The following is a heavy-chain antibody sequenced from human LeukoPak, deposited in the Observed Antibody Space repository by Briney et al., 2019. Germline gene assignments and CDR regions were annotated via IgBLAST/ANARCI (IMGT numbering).Heavy chain of an antibody. D-gene: IGHD2-15*01. Sequence: SETLSLTCTVSGGSISTYYWTWIRQPAGKGLEWIGRMYSSGITDYNPPLKSRVTMSVDMSKNQFSLKLSSVTAADTAVYYCARVACSGGSCYHFDYWGQGTLVTVSS. V-gene: IGHV4-4*07. CDR2: MYSSGIT. J-gene: IGHJ4*02. CDR1: GGSISTYY. CDR3: ARVACSGGSCYHFDY.